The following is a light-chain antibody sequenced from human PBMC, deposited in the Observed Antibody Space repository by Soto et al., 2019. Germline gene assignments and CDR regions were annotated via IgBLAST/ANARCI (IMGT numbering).Light chain of an antibody. J-gene: IGKJ1*01. CDR2: AAS. CDR1: QSISNH. CDR3: QQSYSSPPT. Sequence: DIQMTQSPSSLSASVEDRVIITCRASQSISNHLNWYQQKPCKAPKLLIFAASSLQSGVPSRFSGSRSGPDFTLTISSLQPEDFATYYCQQSYSSPPTFGQGTKVDIK. V-gene: IGKV1-39*01.